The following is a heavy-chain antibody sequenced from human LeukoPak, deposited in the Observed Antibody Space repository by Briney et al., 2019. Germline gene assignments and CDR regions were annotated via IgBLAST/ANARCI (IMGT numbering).Heavy chain of an antibody. CDR3: TRTGRSYYDILTAYPGFDY. J-gene: IGHJ4*02. CDR1: GYTLTELS. CDR2: FDPEDGET. D-gene: IGHD3-9*01. Sequence: ASVKVSCKVSGYTLTELSMHWVRQAPGKGLEWMGGFDPEDGETIYAQKFQGRVTMTEDTSTDTAYMELSSLRSDDTAVYYCTRTGRSYYDILTAYPGFDYWGQGTLVTVSS. V-gene: IGHV1-24*01.